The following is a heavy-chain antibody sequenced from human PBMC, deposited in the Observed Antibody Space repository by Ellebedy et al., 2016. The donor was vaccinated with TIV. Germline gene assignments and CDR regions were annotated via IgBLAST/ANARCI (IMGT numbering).Heavy chain of an antibody. CDR3: ARIQTNWYFNL. J-gene: IGHJ2*01. V-gene: IGHV3-30-3*01. CDR1: GFNFSTYT. D-gene: IGHD1-1*01. CDR2: ISYDGSNK. Sequence: PGGSLRLSCAASGFNFSTYTIHWVRQTPGKGLEWVAVISYDGSNKYYADSVKGRFNISRDNSNNTLYLQLNSLRAEDTALFYCARIQTNWYFNLWGRGTLVTVSS.